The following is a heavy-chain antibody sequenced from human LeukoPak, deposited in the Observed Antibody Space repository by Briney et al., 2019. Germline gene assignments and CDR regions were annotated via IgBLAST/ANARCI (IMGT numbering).Heavy chain of an antibody. D-gene: IGHD3-10*01. Sequence: RGRSLRLSCATSAFTSRNYGIHWDRHAPGKGREWEAVTSSHGGEKYYGDCGTGRFTISRDNSKNTLYLQMNSLRAEDTAVYYCAKVPYYGWGTEGGMAVGGQGSTVTV. J-gene: IGHJ6*01. V-gene: IGHV3-30*18. CDR2: TSSHGGEK. CDR1: AFTSRNYG. CDR3: AKVPYYGWGTEGGMAV.